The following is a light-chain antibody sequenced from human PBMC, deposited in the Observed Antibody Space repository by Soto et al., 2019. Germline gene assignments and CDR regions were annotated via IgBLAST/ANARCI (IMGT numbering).Light chain of an antibody. CDR2: SNS. CDR3: AAWDDSLNGYV. CDR1: SSNIGSNT. Sequence: QSVLTQPPSASGTPGQRVTISCYGSSSNIGSNTVNWYQQFPGTAPKLLIYSNSQRPSGVPDRFSGSKSGTSASLAISGPQSEDEADYYCAAWDDSLNGYVFGTGTKLTVL. V-gene: IGLV1-44*01. J-gene: IGLJ1*01.